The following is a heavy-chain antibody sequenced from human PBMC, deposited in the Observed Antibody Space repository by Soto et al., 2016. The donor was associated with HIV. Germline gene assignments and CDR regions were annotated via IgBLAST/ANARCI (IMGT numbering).Heavy chain of an antibody. J-gene: IGHJ4*02. D-gene: IGHD3-16*02. CDR1: GFTFSSYW. CDR2: INSDGSST. CDR3: ASGGVPYIWGSYRHDY. Sequence: EVQLVESGGGFVQPGGSLRLSCAASGFTFSSYWMHWVRQAPGKGLVWVSLINSDGSSTSYADSVKGRFTISRDNAKNTLYLQMNSLRDEDTAVYYCASGGVPYIWGSYRHDYWGPGNPGHRLL. V-gene: IGHV3-74*01.